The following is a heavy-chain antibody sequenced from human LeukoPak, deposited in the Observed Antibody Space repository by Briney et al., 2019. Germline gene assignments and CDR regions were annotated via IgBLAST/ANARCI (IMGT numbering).Heavy chain of an antibody. J-gene: IGHJ4*02. V-gene: IGHV4-4*02. D-gene: IGHD4-17*01. CDR2: IYYSGST. Sequence: SETPSLTCAVSGGSISSSNWWSWVRQPPGKGLEWIGSIYYSGSTYYNPSLKSRVTISVDTSKNQFSLKLSSVTAADTAVYYCARPNDYGDDYWGQGTLVTVSS. CDR3: ARPNDYGDDY. CDR1: GGSISSSNW.